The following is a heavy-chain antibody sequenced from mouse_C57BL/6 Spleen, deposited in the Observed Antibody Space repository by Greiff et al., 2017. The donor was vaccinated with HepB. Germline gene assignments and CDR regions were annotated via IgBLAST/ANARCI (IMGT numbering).Heavy chain of an antibody. CDR2: INPSTGGT. CDR1: GYSFTGYY. Sequence: EVKLMESGPELVKPGASVKISCKASGYSFTGYYMNWVKQSPEKSLEWIGEINPSTGGTTYNQKFKAKATLTVDKSSSTAYMQLKSLTSEDSAVYYCARKLGLDYWGQGTTLTVSS. J-gene: IGHJ2*01. CDR3: ARKLGLDY. V-gene: IGHV1-42*01. D-gene: IGHD4-1*01.